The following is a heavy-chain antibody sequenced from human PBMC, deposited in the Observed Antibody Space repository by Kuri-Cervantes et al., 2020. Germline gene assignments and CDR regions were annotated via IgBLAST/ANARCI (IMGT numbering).Heavy chain of an antibody. J-gene: IGHJ6*03. CDR1: EFTFSNYW. D-gene: IGHD2-15*01. CDR2: ITHRGGT. CDR3: ARVVLYCSAGSCYRPYYYYMDV. V-gene: IGHV4-34*01. Sequence: SQTLSLTCAASEFTFSNYWMSWVRQAPGKGLEWIGEITHRGGTTYNPSLESRVTISADMSKNQFSLNLRSVTAADTAVYYCARVVLYCSAGSCYRPYYYYMDVWGKGTTVTVSS.